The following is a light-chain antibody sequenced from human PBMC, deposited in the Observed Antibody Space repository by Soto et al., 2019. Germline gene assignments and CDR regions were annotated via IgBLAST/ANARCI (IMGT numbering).Light chain of an antibody. Sequence: QSVLTQPASVSGSAGQSITISCSGTMRDVGVYDFVSWYQHHPGKAPRLIIYEVVQRPSGVPDRFSGSKSGNTASLTVSGLQAADEADYFCKSYAGSNTYVFGSGTKVTVL. CDR3: KSYAGSNTYV. V-gene: IGLV2-8*01. J-gene: IGLJ1*01. CDR1: MRDVGVYDF. CDR2: EVV.